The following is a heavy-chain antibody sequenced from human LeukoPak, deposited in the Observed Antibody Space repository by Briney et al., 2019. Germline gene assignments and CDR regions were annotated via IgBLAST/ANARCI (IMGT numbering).Heavy chain of an antibody. CDR2: TSYNGNT. Sequence: ASVKVCCKAFGYTFSNYGISWVRQAPGLGLEWMGWTSYNGNTNYAQKFQDRVTMTTDTSTTTAYMELRSLESDDTAVHYCARHSGSGWQALGYWGQGTLVTVSS. V-gene: IGHV1-18*04. CDR3: ARHSGSGWQALGY. D-gene: IGHD6-19*01. J-gene: IGHJ4*02. CDR1: GYTFSNYG.